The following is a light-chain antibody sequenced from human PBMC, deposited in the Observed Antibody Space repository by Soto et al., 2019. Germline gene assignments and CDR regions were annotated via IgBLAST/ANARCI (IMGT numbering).Light chain of an antibody. CDR3: QSYDSSLSGV. CDR1: SSDVGGYNY. V-gene: IGLV2-11*01. Sequence: QSALTQPRSVSGSPGQSVTISCTGTSSDVGGYNYVSWYQQHPGKAPKLMIYDVTRRPSGVPDRFSGSKSGSTASLTISGLQAEDEADYYCQSYDSSLSGVFGGGTKVTVL. J-gene: IGLJ3*02. CDR2: DVT.